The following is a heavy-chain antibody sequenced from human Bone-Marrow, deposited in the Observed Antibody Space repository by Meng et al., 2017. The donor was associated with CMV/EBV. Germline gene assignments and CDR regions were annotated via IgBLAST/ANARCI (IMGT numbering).Heavy chain of an antibody. CDR2: IFYSGST. J-gene: IGHJ6*02. Sequence: SETLSLTCTVSGGSISSTNYYWAWIRQSPGKGLEWIGSIFYSGSTYYNPSLKSRVTISVDTSKNQFSLKLSSVTAADTAVYYCARVVETHCSSTSCQDYYGMDVWGQGTTVTVSS. V-gene: IGHV4-39*07. CDR1: GGSISSTNYY. CDR3: ARVVETHCSSTSCQDYYGMDV. D-gene: IGHD2-2*01.